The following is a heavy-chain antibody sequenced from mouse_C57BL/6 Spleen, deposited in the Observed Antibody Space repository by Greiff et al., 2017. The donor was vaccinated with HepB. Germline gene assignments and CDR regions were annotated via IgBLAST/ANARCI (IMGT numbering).Heavy chain of an antibody. J-gene: IGHJ2*01. CDR2: ISDGGNYT. V-gene: IGHV5-4*01. CDR3: ARELSGYFDY. D-gene: IGHD4-1*01. CDR1: GFTFSSYA. Sequence: EVQLVESGGGLVKSGGSLKLSCAASGFTFSSYAMSWVRQTPDKRLEWVATISDGGNYTYYPDNVKGRFTISRDNAKNNLYLQMSHLKSEDTAMYYCARELSGYFDYWGQVTTLTVSS.